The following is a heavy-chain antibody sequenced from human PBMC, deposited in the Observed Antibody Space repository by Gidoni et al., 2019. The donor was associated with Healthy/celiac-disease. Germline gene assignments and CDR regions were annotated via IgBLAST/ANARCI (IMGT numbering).Heavy chain of an antibody. CDR1: GFTFSSYA. Sequence: EVQLLESGGGLVQPGGSLRLSCAAPGFTFSSYAMSWVRLAPGKGLEWVSAISGSGGSTYYADSVKGRFTSSRDNSKNTLYLQMNSLRAEDTAVYYCAKEMYELLSGYYYYGMDVWGQGTTVTVSS. D-gene: IGHD2-2*01. V-gene: IGHV3-23*01. CDR3: AKEMYELLSGYYYYGMDV. J-gene: IGHJ6*02. CDR2: ISGSGGST.